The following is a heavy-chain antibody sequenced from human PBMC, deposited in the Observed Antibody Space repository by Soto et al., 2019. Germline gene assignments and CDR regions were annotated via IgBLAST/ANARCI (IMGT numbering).Heavy chain of an antibody. J-gene: IGHJ4*02. CDR1: GGSIRSGGYS. Sequence: QLQLQESGSGLVKPSQTLSLTCADSGGSIRSGGYSWGWIRQPPGKGLEWIGYIYHSGSTYYNPSLKSRVTKAVDMSKNQFSLKLSSVTAADTAVYYCAAGGGLPRYYWGQGTLGTVSS. CDR3: AAGGGLPRYY. D-gene: IGHD5-12*01. CDR2: IYHSGST. V-gene: IGHV4-30-2*01.